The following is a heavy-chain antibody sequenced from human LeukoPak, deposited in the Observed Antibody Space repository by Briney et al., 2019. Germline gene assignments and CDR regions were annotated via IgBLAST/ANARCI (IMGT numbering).Heavy chain of an antibody. V-gene: IGHV1-69*04. D-gene: IGHD3-10*01. Sequence: ASVKVSCKASGGTFSSYAISWVRQAPGQGLEWMGRIIPILGIANYAQKFQGRVTITADKSTSTAYMELSSLRSEDTAVYYCARVELDSGSYYSASFDYWGQGTLVTVSS. CDR1: GGTFSSYA. CDR3: ARVELDSGSYYSASFDY. CDR2: IIPILGIA. J-gene: IGHJ4*02.